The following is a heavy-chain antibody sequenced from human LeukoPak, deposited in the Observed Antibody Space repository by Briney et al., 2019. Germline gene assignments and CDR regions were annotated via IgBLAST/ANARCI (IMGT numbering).Heavy chain of an antibody. CDR2: ISSSSSNI. Sequence: PGGSLSLSCAASGFTFSSYSMSWVRQPQGKGLEWVSSISSSSSNIYYADSVYGRFTISRDNAKNSLYLQMNSLRAEDTAVYYCARGLPGYSSSWYWEMYFDYSGQGTLVTVGS. V-gene: IGHV3-21*01. D-gene: IGHD6-13*01. CDR3: ARGLPGYSSSWYWEMYFDY. CDR1: GFTFSSYS. J-gene: IGHJ4*02.